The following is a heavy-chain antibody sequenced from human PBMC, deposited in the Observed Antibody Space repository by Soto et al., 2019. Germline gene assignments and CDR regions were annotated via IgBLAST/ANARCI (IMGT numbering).Heavy chain of an antibody. CDR3: ARVVDLYTRALRLYFALDV. J-gene: IGHJ6*02. V-gene: IGHV3-21*06. CDR1: GFTFSAYA. D-gene: IGHD1-20*01. CDR2: IHSSPDDT. Sequence: ESGGDMVKPGVSLRLSGAASGFTFSAYAFNLVRHAPGEGLEWLSTIHSSPDDTYYADSAKVRFTLSRDNTKTSLWLQMNILSVEDTAVYYFARVVDLYTRALRLYFALDVWSQGTTVTVSS.